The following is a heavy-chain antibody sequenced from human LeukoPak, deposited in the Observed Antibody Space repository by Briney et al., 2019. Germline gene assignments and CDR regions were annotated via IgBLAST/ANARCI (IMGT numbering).Heavy chain of an antibody. J-gene: IGHJ6*02. V-gene: IGHV3-74*01. CDR2: IISDGSSA. D-gene: IGHD3-10*01. CDR1: GFTFSSYW. CDR3: TRDRRYGGMDV. Sequence: GSLRLSCAASGFTFSSYWMHWVRQAPGKGLVWVSRIISDGSSATHADSVKGRFTMSRDNAKNMVYLQMNSLRAEDTAVYYCTRDRRYGGMDVWGQGTTVTVSS.